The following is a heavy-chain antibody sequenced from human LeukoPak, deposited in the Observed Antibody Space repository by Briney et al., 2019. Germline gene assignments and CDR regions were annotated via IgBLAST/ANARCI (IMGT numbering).Heavy chain of an antibody. CDR1: GGSISGYY. CDR2: IYSSGST. CDR3: ARHRYTSSSSYFDF. D-gene: IGHD6-6*01. Sequence: SSETLSLTCTVSGGSISGYYWTWIRQPPRKGLEWIGYIYSSGSTNYNPSLKSRVTISVDTSKNQFSLRLSSVTAADTAVYYCARHRYTSSSSYFDFWGQGTLVTVSS. J-gene: IGHJ4*02. V-gene: IGHV4-59*08.